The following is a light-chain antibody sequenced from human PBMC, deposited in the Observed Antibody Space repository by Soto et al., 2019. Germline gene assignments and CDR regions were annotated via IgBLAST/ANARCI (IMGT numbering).Light chain of an antibody. CDR1: SSDVGGYDY. J-gene: IGLJ1*01. CDR3: SSHTSGSTRV. Sequence: QYALTQPASVSGSPGQSIAISCTGTSSDVGGYDYVSWYQQQPDKAPKLMIYEVTKRPSGVSNRFSGSKSGNTASLTISGLQSEDEADYYCSSHTSGSTRVFGTGTKLTV. CDR2: EVT. V-gene: IGLV2-14*01.